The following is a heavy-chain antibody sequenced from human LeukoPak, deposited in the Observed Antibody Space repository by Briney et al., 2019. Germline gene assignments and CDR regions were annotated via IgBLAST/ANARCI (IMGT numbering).Heavy chain of an antibody. D-gene: IGHD1-14*01. CDR2: ISAYNGNT. J-gene: IGHJ4*02. V-gene: IGHV1-18*01. CDR1: GYTFTSYG. CDR3: ARSGSHQFEGNPGDY. Sequence: ASVKVSCKASGYTFTSYGISWVRQAPGQGLEWMGWISAYNGNTNYAKKPQGRVAMTTDTSTSTAYMELRSLRSDDTAVYYCARSGSHQFEGNPGDYWGQGTLVTVSS.